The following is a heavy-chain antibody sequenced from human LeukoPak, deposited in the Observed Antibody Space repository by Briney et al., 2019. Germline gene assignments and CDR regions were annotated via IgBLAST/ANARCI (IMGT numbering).Heavy chain of an antibody. CDR2: IYYSGST. Sequence: SETLSLTCTVSGGSISSYYWSWIRQPPGKGLEWIGYIYYSGSTNYNPSLKSRVTISVDTSKNQFSLKLSSVTAADTAVYYCGRNRDWIGFDYGGQEPRVPVPS. D-gene: IGHD2-2*03. CDR1: GGSISSYY. CDR3: GRNRDWIGFDY. J-gene: IGHJ4*02. V-gene: IGHV4-59*01.